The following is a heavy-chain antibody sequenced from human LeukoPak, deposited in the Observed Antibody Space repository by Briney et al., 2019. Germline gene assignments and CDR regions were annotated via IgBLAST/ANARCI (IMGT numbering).Heavy chain of an antibody. CDR1: GFTFNNYG. D-gene: IGHD3-22*01. CDR3: ARDADSSGYYYNWFDP. J-gene: IGHJ5*02. V-gene: IGHV3-30*02. CDR2: IRYNGNNQ. Sequence: GGSLRLSCAASGFTFNNYGMHWVRQAPGKGLEWVAFIRYNGNNQYYADSVKGRFTISRDNAKNSLYLQMNSLRAEDTAVYYCARDADSSGYYYNWFDPWGQGTLVTVSS.